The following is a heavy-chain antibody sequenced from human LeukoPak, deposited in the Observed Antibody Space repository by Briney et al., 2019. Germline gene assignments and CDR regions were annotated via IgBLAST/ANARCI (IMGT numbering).Heavy chain of an antibody. Sequence: PSETLSLTCTVSGGSITNLNYYWTWIRQPVGKRLEWIGRICTSGGTDYNPSLKARATLSVDKSKNQFSLNLASLTAADTALYYCAGRGSNSGTFDIWGPGTFVTVSS. V-gene: IGHV4-61*02. CDR1: GGSITNLNYY. J-gene: IGHJ3*02. CDR2: ICTSGGT. CDR3: AGRGSNSGTFDI. D-gene: IGHD4-23*01.